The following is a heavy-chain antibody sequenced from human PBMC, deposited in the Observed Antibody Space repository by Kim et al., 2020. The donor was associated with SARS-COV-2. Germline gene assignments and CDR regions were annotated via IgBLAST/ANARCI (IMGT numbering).Heavy chain of an antibody. J-gene: IGHJ4*02. CDR1: GFTFSSYA. D-gene: IGHD6-19*01. Sequence: GGSLRLSCAASGFTFSSYAMSWVCQAPGKGLEWVSAISGSGGSTYYADSVKGRFTISRDNSKNTLYLQMNSLRAEDTAVYYCATSPSSSGWYFNYWGQGTLVTVSS. V-gene: IGHV3-23*01. CDR3: ATSPSSSGWYFNY. CDR2: ISGSGGST.